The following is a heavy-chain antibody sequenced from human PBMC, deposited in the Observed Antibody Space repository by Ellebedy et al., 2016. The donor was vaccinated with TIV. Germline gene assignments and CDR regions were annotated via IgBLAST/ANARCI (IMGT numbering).Heavy chain of an antibody. CDR3: ARHPVSNYDNLTPGGMDV. V-gene: IGHV4-34*01. Sequence: MPSETLSLTCAVYGGSFSGYYWSWIRQPPGKGLEWIGEINHSGSTNYNPSLKSRVTITVDTSKNQFSLKLSSVTAADTAVYYCARHPVSNYDNLTPGGMDVWGQGTTVTVSS. CDR1: GGSFSGYY. CDR2: INHSGST. J-gene: IGHJ6*02. D-gene: IGHD3-9*01.